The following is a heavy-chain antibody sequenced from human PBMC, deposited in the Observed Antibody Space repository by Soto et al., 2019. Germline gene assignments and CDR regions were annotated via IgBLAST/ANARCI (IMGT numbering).Heavy chain of an antibody. CDR1: GGSISSSSYY. CDR3: ARHADYGDYVDY. J-gene: IGHJ4*02. V-gene: IGHV4-39*01. D-gene: IGHD4-17*01. Sequence: SETLSLTCTVSGGSISSSSYYWGWIRQPPGKGLEWIGSIYYSGSTYYNPSLKSRVTISVDTSKNQFSLKLSSVTAADTAVYYCARHADYGDYVDYWGQGTLVTVSS. CDR2: IYYSGST.